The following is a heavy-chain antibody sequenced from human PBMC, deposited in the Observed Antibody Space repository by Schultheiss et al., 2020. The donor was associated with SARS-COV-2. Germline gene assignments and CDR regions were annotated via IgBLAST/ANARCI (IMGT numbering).Heavy chain of an antibody. CDR1: GGSISSGSYY. CDR2: ISYIVST. V-gene: IGHV4-61*03. J-gene: IGHJ5*02. CDR3: ARVAVTTDWFDP. Sequence: SETLTLTCTVSGGSISSGSYYWSWIRQPPGKGLGWIGYISYIVSTNYNPSLKSRATISGDMSKNHFSLKLTSVTAADTAVYYCARVAVTTDWFDPWGQGTLVTVSS. D-gene: IGHD4-17*01.